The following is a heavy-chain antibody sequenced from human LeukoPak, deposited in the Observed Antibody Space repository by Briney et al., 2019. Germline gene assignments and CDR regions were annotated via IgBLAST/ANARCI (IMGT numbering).Heavy chain of an antibody. CDR1: DDSISSYY. CDR2: IYTSGQT. Sequence: SETLSLTCTVSDDSISSYYWSWIRQPAGKGLEWIGRIYTSGQTNYNPSLASRVTMSVDKSKNQFSLKLTSVTAADTAVYYCARDGMTTATAAFDVWGQGTMVTVSS. D-gene: IGHD4-17*01. V-gene: IGHV4-4*07. J-gene: IGHJ3*01. CDR3: ARDGMTTATAAFDV.